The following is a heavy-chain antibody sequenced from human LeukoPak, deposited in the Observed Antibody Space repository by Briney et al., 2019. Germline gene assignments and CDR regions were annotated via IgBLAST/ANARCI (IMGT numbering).Heavy chain of an antibody. CDR3: ARAPSRYSNVERSVGRWFYYYMDV. CDR1: GYTFTGYY. Sequence: SVKVSCKASGYTFTGYYMHWVRQAPGQGLEWMGGIIPIFGTANYAQKFEDRVTLTADESTNTAYMELNSLRSEDTAVYYCARAPSRYSNVERSVGRWFYYYMDVWGQGTTVTVSS. D-gene: IGHD4-11*01. CDR2: IIPIFGTA. V-gene: IGHV1-69*13. J-gene: IGHJ6*03.